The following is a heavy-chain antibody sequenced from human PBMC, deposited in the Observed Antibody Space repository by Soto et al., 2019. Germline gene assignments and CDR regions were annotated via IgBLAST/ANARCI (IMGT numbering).Heavy chain of an antibody. CDR3: ARWVGASNWFDP. J-gene: IGHJ5*02. D-gene: IGHD1-26*01. CDR2: INTNSGAT. CDR1: GYTFTGYH. Sequence: QVQLVQSGAEVKEPGASVKVSCKASGYTFTGYHIHWVRQAPGQGLEWMGWINTNSGATNYAQNFQGWVTMTRDTSINTAYGQLSRLTSDDTAVYYCARWVGASNWFDPWGQGTLVTVSS. V-gene: IGHV1-2*04.